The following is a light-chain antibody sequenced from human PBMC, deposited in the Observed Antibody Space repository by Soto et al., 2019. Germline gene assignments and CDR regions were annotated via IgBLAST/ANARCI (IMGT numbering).Light chain of an antibody. Sequence: EIVMTQSPATLSVSPGERATLSCRASQRIDTSLAWYQQRPGQAPRLLTYGAFTRATGIPTRFSGTGSGTEFTLTISSLQSEDFALYYCQQYNDWPLTFGQGTKVDIK. V-gene: IGKV3-15*01. CDR1: QRIDTS. CDR3: QQYNDWPLT. J-gene: IGKJ1*01. CDR2: GAF.